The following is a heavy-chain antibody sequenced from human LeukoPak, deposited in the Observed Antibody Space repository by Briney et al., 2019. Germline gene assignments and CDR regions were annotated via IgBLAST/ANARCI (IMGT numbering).Heavy chain of an antibody. J-gene: IGHJ3*02. CDR3: ARYIVSYPHDAFDI. CDR2: INHSGST. CDR1: GGSFSGYY. Sequence: PETLSLTCAVYGGSFSGYYWSWICQPPGKGLEWIGEINHSGSTNYNPSLKSRVTMSVDTSKNQFSLKLSSVTAADTAFYYCARYIVSYPHDAFDIWGQGTMVTVSS. D-gene: IGHD1-26*01. V-gene: IGHV4-34*10.